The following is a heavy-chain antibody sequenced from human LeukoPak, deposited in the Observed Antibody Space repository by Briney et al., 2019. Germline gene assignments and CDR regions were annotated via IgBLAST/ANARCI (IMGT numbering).Heavy chain of an antibody. V-gene: IGHV3-48*02. J-gene: IGHJ6*02. CDR3: TRQIGDFYGLDV. CDR2: ISGSSGTM. CDR1: GFTFSAYA. Sequence: GGSLRLSCEASGFTFSAYAMTWVRQAPGKGLEWVSYISGSSGTMYYADSVKGRFTMSRDNAKNSLYLQMNSLRDEDTAVYYCTRQIGDFYGLDVWGQGTTVAVSS.